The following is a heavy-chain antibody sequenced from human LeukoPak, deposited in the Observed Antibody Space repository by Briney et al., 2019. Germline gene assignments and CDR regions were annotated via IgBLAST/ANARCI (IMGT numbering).Heavy chain of an antibody. Sequence: ASVKVSCKASGYTFTYYYMHWVRQAPGQGLEWMGIINPSGGSTSYAQKFQGRVTMTRDTSTSTVYMELSSLRSEDTAFYYCAGKAGGSYRLVYWGEGTLVTVSS. J-gene: IGHJ4*02. CDR1: GYTFTYYY. CDR3: AGKAGGSYRLVY. D-gene: IGHD1-26*01. V-gene: IGHV1-46*01. CDR2: INPSGGST.